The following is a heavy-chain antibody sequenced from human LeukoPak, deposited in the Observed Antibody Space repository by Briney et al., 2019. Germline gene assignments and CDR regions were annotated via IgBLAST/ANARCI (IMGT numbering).Heavy chain of an antibody. CDR1: GFTFSSYA. D-gene: IGHD5-24*01. CDR3: AKVNGYNSFEY. V-gene: IGHV3-30*02. Sequence: GGSLRLSCAASGFTFSSYAMHWVRQAPGKGLEWVAFIRYDGNSEYYVDSVKGRFTVSRDNSKSTLYLQMNSLRPEDTAVYYCAKVNGYNSFEYWGQGTLVTVSS. CDR2: IRYDGNSE. J-gene: IGHJ4*02.